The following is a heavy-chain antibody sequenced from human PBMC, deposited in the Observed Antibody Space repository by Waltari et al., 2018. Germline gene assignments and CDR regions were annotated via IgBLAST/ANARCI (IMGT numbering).Heavy chain of an antibody. CDR2: IYHSGST. CDR1: GYSISSGYY. D-gene: IGHD1-26*01. CDR3: ARASSGSYGTWFDP. V-gene: IGHV4-38-2*01. J-gene: IGHJ5*02. Sequence: QVQLQESGPGLVKPSETLSLTCAVSGYSISSGYYWGWLRQPPGRGLEWIGSIYHSGSTYYNPSLKSRVTISVDTSKNQFSLKLSSVTAADTAVYYCARASSGSYGTWFDPWGQGTLVTVSS.